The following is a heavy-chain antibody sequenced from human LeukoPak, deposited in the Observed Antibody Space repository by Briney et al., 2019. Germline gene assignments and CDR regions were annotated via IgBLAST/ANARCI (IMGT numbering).Heavy chain of an antibody. CDR3: ARDKVPYCGGDCFPNFDY. CDR1: GYTFTGYY. Sequence: GASVKISCKASGYTFTGYYIHWVRQAPGRGLEWMGWINPNSGGTNYAQKLQGRVTMTTDTSTSTAYMELRSLRSDDTAVYYCARDKVPYCGGDCFPNFDYWGQGTLVTVSS. D-gene: IGHD2-21*02. J-gene: IGHJ4*02. V-gene: IGHV1-2*02. CDR2: INPNSGGT.